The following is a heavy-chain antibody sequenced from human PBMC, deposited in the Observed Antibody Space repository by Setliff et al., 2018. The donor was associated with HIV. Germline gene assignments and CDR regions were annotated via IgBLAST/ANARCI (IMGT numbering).Heavy chain of an antibody. D-gene: IGHD6-19*01. CDR2: INGGNGKT. CDR3: AGGPVAGLMRK. J-gene: IGHJ4*02. Sequence: VASVKVSCKASEYSFKYYAFHWVRQAPGQRLEWMGWINGGNGKTKYSQNFQDRVTFTRDTSATTAYMDLSSLTSEDTAVYFCAGGPVAGLMRKWGQGTQVTVSS. CDR1: EYSFKYYA. V-gene: IGHV1-3*01.